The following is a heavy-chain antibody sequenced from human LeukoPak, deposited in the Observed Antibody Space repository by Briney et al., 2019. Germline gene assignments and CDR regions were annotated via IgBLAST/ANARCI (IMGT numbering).Heavy chain of an antibody. CDR2: MNPNSGNT. CDR1: GYTFTSYD. V-gene: IGHV1-8*03. CDR3: AGGHRRRNYYYYMDV. J-gene: IGHJ6*03. Sequence: GASVKVSCKASGYTFTSYDINWVRQATGQGLEWMGWMNPNSGNTGYAQKFQGRVTITRNTSISTAYMELSSLRSEDTAVYYCAGGHRRRNYYYYMDVWGKGTTVTVSS.